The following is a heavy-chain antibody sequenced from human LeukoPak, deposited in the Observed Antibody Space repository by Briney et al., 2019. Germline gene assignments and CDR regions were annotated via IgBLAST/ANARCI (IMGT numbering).Heavy chain of an antibody. Sequence: ASVKVSCKASGYTFTGYYMHWVRQAPGQGREWMGWINPNSGGANYAHKFQGRVTMTRDTSISTAYMELSRLRSDDTAVYYCARIYDSSGYDRDYWGQGTLVTVSS. D-gene: IGHD3-22*01. J-gene: IGHJ4*02. CDR3: ARIYDSSGYDRDY. CDR2: INPNSGGA. V-gene: IGHV1-2*02. CDR1: GYTFTGYY.